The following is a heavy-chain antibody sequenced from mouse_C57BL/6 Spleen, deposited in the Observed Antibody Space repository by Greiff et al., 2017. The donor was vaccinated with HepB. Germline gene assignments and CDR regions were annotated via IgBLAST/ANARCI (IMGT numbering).Heavy chain of an antibody. CDR1: GFTFSSYG. CDR2: ISSGGSYT. CDR3: ARHGDYYGSIFDY. Sequence: EVQVVESGGDLVKPGGSLKLSCVASGFTFSSYGMSWVRQTPDKRLEWVATISSGGSYTYYPDSVKGRFTISRDNAKNTLYLQMSSLKSEDTAMYYCARHGDYYGSIFDYWGQGTTLTVSS. D-gene: IGHD1-1*01. V-gene: IGHV5-6*01. J-gene: IGHJ2*01.